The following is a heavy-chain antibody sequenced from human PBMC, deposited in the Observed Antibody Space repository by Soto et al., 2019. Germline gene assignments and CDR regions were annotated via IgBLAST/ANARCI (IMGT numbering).Heavy chain of an antibody. CDR2: IYSTGST. V-gene: IGHV4-59*08. J-gene: IGHJ4*02. Sequence: SGTLSLTCTVSGSSIANYYWTWIRQHPGKGLEWIGYIYSTGSTNYNPSLKSRVAISLDSSKYQFSLKLTSVTAADTALYVCARYQQGLFAYWGQRTLVTVSS. D-gene: IGHD2-2*01. CDR1: GSSIANYY. CDR3: ARYQQGLFAY.